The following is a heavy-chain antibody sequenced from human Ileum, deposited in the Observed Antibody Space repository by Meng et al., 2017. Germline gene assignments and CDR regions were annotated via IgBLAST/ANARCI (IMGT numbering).Heavy chain of an antibody. J-gene: IGHJ4*02. Sequence: QVQLQESGPGLVKPSQTLSLTCTATGGSISSDGYYWSGIRQHPGKGLEFIGYIYNGGSANHHPSLKSRVNIAADTSKNKSSLKWSSGTAAETAVYYGARGAAPGGVVGGCFDYWGQGTLVTVSS. V-gene: IGHV4-31*03. CDR2: IYNGGSA. CDR3: ARGAAPGGVVGGCFDY. D-gene: IGHD3-16*01. CDR1: GGSISSDGYY.